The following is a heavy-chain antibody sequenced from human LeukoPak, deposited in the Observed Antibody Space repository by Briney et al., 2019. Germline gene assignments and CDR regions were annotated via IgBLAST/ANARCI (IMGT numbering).Heavy chain of an antibody. Sequence: PSETLSLTCTVSGGSISSYYWSWIRQPPGKGLEWIGHIYYSGSTNYNPSLKSRVTISVDTSKNQFSLKLSSVTAADTAVYYCARDFGFWSGYYTGHGFDPWGQGTLVTVSS. J-gene: IGHJ5*02. D-gene: IGHD3-3*01. CDR3: ARDFGFWSGYYTGHGFDP. CDR2: IYYSGST. V-gene: IGHV4-59*01. CDR1: GGSISSYY.